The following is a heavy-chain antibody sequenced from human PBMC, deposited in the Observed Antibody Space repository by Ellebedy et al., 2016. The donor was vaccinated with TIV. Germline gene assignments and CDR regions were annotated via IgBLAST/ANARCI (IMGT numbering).Heavy chain of an antibody. V-gene: IGHV4-39*01. Sequence: GSLRLXXSVSGGSISSSNYYWGWIRQPSGKGLEWIGTIFYTGTTYYNPSLKSRVTISVDTSKNEFSLKLSSVTAADAAVYYCARCGSGRYYNVPFDYWGQGTLVTVSS. CDR2: IFYTGTT. D-gene: IGHD3-10*01. CDR1: GGSISSSNYY. CDR3: ARCGSGRYYNVPFDY. J-gene: IGHJ4*02.